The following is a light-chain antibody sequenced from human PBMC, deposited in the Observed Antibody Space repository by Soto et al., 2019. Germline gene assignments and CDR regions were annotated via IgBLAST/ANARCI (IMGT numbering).Light chain of an antibody. J-gene: IGKJ5*01. CDR2: AAS. Sequence: DIQMTQSTSSLSASVGDRVTITCRASQGISNFLAWYQQKPGKVPKLLISAASTLQSGVPSRFSGSGSGTDFTLTITSLQPDDVSTYYYQKYSSVITFGQGTRLEIK. CDR1: QGISNF. V-gene: IGKV1-27*01. CDR3: QKYSSVIT.